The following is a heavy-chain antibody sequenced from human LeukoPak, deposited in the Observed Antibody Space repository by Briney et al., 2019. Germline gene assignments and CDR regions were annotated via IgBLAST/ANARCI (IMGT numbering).Heavy chain of an antibody. CDR2: INSGGTTT. Sequence: GGSLGLSCAACGFAFSTYTMNWARQAPGKGLEWVASINSGGTTTHYADSAKGRFTISRDNAQNVLYLQMNGLRVDDAAVYYCLRGDSRDFWGQGTLVTVSS. D-gene: IGHD3-22*01. CDR3: LRGDSRDF. V-gene: IGHV3-21*06. CDR1: GFAFSTYT. J-gene: IGHJ4*02.